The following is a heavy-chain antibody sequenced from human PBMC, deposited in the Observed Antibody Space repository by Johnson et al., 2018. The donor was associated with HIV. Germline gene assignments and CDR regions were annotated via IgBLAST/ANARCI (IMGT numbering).Heavy chain of an antibody. CDR2: ISYDGSNK. CDR1: GFTFSSYA. D-gene: IGHD1-26*01. CDR3: ARDNIVGATKDAFDI. J-gene: IGHJ3*02. V-gene: IGHV3-30*04. Sequence: QVQLVESGGGVVQPGRSLRLSCAASGFTFSSYAMHWVRQAPGKGLGWVAVISYDGSNKYYADSVKGRFTISRDNSKNTLYLQMNSLRAGDTAVYYCARDNIVGATKDAFDIWGQGTMVTVSS.